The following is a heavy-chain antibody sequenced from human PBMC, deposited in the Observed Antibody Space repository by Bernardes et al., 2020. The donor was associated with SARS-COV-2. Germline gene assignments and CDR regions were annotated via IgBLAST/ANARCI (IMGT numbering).Heavy chain of an antibody. CDR1: GFTFSSYA. V-gene: IGHV3-23*01. Sequence: GSLRLSCAASGFTFSSYAMSWVRQAPGKGLEWVSAISGSGGSTYYADSVKGRFTISRDNSKNTLYLQMNSLRAEDTAVYYCAKDLYGSGSYTDAFDIWGQGTMVTVSS. J-gene: IGHJ3*02. CDR2: ISGSGGST. D-gene: IGHD3-10*01. CDR3: AKDLYGSGSYTDAFDI.